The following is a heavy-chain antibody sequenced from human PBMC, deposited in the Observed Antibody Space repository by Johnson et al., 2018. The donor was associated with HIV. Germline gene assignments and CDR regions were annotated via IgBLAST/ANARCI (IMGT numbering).Heavy chain of an antibody. V-gene: IGHV3-30*19. D-gene: IGHD6-6*01. Sequence: QVQLVESGGGVVQRGGSLRLACAASGFIFSSYGMHWVRQAPGKGLEWVAFISYDGSNKYYADSVKGRFTISRDNSKNTLYLQMNSLRAEDTAVYYCARDLSRGGIAARLGAFDIWGQGTMVTVSS. J-gene: IGHJ3*02. CDR1: GFIFSSYG. CDR3: ARDLSRGGIAARLGAFDI. CDR2: ISYDGSNK.